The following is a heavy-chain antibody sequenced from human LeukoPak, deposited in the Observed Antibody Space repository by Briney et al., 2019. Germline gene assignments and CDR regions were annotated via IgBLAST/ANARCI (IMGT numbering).Heavy chain of an antibody. D-gene: IGHD3-22*01. CDR2: INHSGST. J-gene: IGHJ4*02. Sequence: PSETLSLTCAVYGGSFSGYYWSWIRQPPGKGLEWIGEINHSGSTNYNPSLKSRVTISVDTSKNQFSLKLSSVTAADTAVYYCARPTDSSGYYVYWGQGTLVTVSS. V-gene: IGHV4-34*01. CDR3: ARPTDSSGYYVY. CDR1: GGSFSGYY.